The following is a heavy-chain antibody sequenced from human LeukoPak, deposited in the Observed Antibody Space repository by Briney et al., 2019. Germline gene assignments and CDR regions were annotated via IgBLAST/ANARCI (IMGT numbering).Heavy chain of an antibody. CDR3: AKGVVAATNAAYYGMDV. CDR2: ISYDESDK. J-gene: IGHJ6*02. CDR1: GFTLSNYC. Sequence: GSLRLPCSTSGFTLSNYCLQLVRQAPGQGPELVAVISYDESDKYYADSVKGRFTISRDNSKNTLYLQMNSLRPEDTAVYYCAKGVVAATNAAYYGMDVWGQGTTVTVSS. D-gene: IGHD2-15*01. V-gene: IGHV3-30*18.